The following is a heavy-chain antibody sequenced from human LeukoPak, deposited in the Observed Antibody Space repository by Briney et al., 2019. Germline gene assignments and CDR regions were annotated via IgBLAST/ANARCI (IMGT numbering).Heavy chain of an antibody. Sequence: GASLRLSCVGSGFTLSNNPLSWVRQAPGKGLEWVSAISGSGGNTYYADSVRGRFTISRDNSKNTLFLQMNTPRADDTAVYYCATTKQARRYFDYWGQGTLVTVSS. CDR3: ATTKQARRYFDY. CDR2: ISGSGGNT. CDR1: GFTLSNNP. J-gene: IGHJ4*02. V-gene: IGHV3-23*01. D-gene: IGHD1-1*01.